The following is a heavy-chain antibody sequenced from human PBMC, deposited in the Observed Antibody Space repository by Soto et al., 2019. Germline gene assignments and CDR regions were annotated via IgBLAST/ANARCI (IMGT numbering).Heavy chain of an antibody. CDR1: GGAFSSYA. V-gene: IGHV1-69*06. J-gene: IGHJ6*02. CDR3: ARGGRMRNYYYYGMDV. D-gene: IGHD2-8*01. CDR2: IIPIFGTA. Sequence: VASVKVSCKASGGAFSSYAISWVRQAPGQGLEWMGGIIPIFGTANYAQKFQGRVTITADKSTSTAYMELSSLRSEDTAVYYCARGGRMRNYYYYGMDVWGQGTTVTVSS.